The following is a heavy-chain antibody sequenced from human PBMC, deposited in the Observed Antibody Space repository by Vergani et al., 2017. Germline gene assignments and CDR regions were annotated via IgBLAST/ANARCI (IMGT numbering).Heavy chain of an antibody. V-gene: IGHV4-30-2*01. J-gene: IGHJ6*03. CDR3: ARGQYYYYYMDV. Sequence: QLQLQESGSGLVKPSQTLSLTCAVSGCSISSGGYSWSWIRQPPGKGLEWIGYIYHSGSTYYNPSHKSRVTISVDRSKNQFSLKLSSVTAADTAVYYCARGQYYYYYMDVWGKGTTVTVSS. CDR2: IYHSGST. CDR1: GCSISSGGYS.